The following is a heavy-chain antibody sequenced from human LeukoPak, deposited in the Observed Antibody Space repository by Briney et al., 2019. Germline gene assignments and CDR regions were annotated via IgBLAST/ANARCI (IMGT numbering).Heavy chain of an antibody. CDR3: ARDDNGEVVTATPTTIEYFQH. CDR1: GGAFSSYA. V-gene: IGHV1-69*01. CDR2: IVPIFGTA. J-gene: IGHJ1*01. Sequence: SVKVSCKASGGAFSSYAISWVRQAPGQGLEWMGGIVPIFGTANYAQKFQGRVTITADESTSTAYMELSSLRSEDTAVYYCARDDNGEVVTATPTTIEYFQHWGQGTLVTVSS. D-gene: IGHD2-21*02.